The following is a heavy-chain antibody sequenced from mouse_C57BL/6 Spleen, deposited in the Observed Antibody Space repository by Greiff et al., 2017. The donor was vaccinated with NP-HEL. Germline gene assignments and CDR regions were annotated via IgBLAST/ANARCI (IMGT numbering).Heavy chain of an antibody. CDR3: ASHDGYYEAMDY. V-gene: IGHV1-52*01. J-gene: IGHJ4*01. CDR1: GYTFTSYW. CDR2: IDPSDSET. Sequence: QVQLQQPGAELVRPGSSVKLSCKASGYTFTSYWMHWVKQRPIQGLEWIGNIDPSDSETHYNQKFKDKATLTVDKSSSTAYMQLSSLTSEDSAVYYCASHDGYYEAMDYWGQGTSVTVSS. D-gene: IGHD2-3*01.